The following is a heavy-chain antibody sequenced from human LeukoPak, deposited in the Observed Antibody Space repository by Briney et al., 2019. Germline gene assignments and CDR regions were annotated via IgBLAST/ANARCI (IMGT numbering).Heavy chain of an antibody. J-gene: IGHJ3*02. V-gene: IGHV3-30*03. Sequence: GGSLRLSCAASGFTFSGYCMNWVRQAPGKGLEWVAVISYDGSNKYYADSVKGRFTISRDNSKNTLYLQMNSLRAEDTAVYYCARREPGTDAFDIWGQGTMVTVSS. CDR3: ARREPGTDAFDI. CDR2: ISYDGSNK. D-gene: IGHD6-13*01. CDR1: GFTFSGYC.